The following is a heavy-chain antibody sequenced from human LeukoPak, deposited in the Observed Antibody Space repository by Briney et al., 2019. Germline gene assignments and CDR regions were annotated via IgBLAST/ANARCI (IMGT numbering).Heavy chain of an antibody. CDR3: ATSFRGIFITFDS. J-gene: IGHJ4*02. D-gene: IGHD3-10*01. V-gene: IGHV3-23*01. CDR1: GFSFSTYA. Sequence: PGGSLRLSCAASGFSFSTYAMSWVRQAPGKGLEWVSAISGSGGITFYGDSVKGRFTISRDNSKNTVFLQMNSLRAEDTAVYYCATSFRGIFITFDSWGQGTLVTVSS. CDR2: ISGSGGIT.